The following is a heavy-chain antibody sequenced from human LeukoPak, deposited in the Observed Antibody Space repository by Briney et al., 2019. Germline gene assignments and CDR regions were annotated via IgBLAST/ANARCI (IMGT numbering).Heavy chain of an antibody. CDR2: ISAYNGNT. CDR1: GYTFTSYG. CDR3: ARVGSRNDYGDSTPGDFDL. J-gene: IGHJ2*01. V-gene: IGHV1-18*01. D-gene: IGHD4-17*01. Sequence: ASVKVSCKASGYTFTSYGISWVRQAPGQGLEWMGWISAYNGNTNYAQKLQGRVTMTTDTSTSTAYMELRSLRSDDTAVYYCARVGSRNDYGDSTPGDFDLWGRGTLVTVSS.